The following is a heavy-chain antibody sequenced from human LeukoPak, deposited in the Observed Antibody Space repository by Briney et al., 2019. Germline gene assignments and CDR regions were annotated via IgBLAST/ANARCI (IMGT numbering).Heavy chain of an antibody. CDR2: IFYSGTT. J-gene: IGHJ4*02. V-gene: IGHV4-39*01. CDR3: ARGIQLWLSY. D-gene: IGHD5-18*01. Sequence: PSETLSLTCTVSGGSISSSSHYWAWIRQPPGKGLEWIGSIFYSGTTFYNPSLKSRLTISVDMPKNQFSLKLSSVTAADTAVYYCARGIQLWLSYWGQGTLVTVSS. CDR1: GGSISSSSHY.